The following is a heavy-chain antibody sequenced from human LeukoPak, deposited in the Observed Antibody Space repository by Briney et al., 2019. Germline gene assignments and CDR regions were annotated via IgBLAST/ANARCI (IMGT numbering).Heavy chain of an antibody. CDR3: AREAVLLWFGEQDY. Sequence: GGSLRLSCAASGFTFSSYEMNWVRQAPGKGLEWVANIKQDGSEKYYVDSVKGRFTISRDNAKNSLYLQMNSLRAEDTAVYYCAREAVLLWFGEQDYWGQGTLVTVSS. CDR2: IKQDGSEK. D-gene: IGHD3-10*01. J-gene: IGHJ4*02. CDR1: GFTFSSYE. V-gene: IGHV3-7*01.